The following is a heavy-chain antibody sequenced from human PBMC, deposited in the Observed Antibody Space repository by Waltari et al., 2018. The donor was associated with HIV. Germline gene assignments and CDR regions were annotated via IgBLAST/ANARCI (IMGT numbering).Heavy chain of an antibody. Sequence: QVQLVQSGTEVKKPGASVKVSCKASGYTFTGYYMHWVRQAPGPGLEWMGWINPNSGGTKYAQKVQGRVTVTRDTSISTAYMGLSRLRSDDTAVYYCTREAASSGYWYFDLWGRGTLVTVSS. V-gene: IGHV1-2*02. J-gene: IGHJ2*01. CDR1: GYTFTGYY. CDR3: TREAASSGYWYFDL. D-gene: IGHD3-10*01. CDR2: INPNSGGT.